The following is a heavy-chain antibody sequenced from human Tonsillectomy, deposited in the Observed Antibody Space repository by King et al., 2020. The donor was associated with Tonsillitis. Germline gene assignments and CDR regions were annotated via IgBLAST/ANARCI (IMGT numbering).Heavy chain of an antibody. J-gene: IGHJ6*03. CDR3: VKGDDSPYYYYCMDV. V-gene: IGHV3-33*06. Sequence: QLVQSGGGVVQPGRSLRLSCAASGFTFRSYGMHWVRQAPGKGLEWVAVSWYDGNNEYYAESVKGRFTISRDNSKNTLYLQMNSLRAEDTAVYHCVKGDDSPYYYYCMDVWGKGTTVTVSS. CDR2: SWYDGNNE. CDR1: GFTFRSYG. D-gene: IGHD3-3*01.